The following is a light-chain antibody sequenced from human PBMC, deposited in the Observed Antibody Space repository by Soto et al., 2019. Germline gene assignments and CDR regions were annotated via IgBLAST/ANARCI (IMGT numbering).Light chain of an antibody. J-gene: IGKJ1*01. Sequence: EIVLTQSPGTLSLSPGEGATLPCRASQSVFNNHIGWYQQKPGQAPRRLIFGASFRATGIPDRFSGSGSGTDFTLTISRLEPEDFAVYYCQQYGSSPTTFGQGTKVDIK. CDR1: QSVFNNH. V-gene: IGKV3-20*01. CDR3: QQYGSSPTT. CDR2: GAS.